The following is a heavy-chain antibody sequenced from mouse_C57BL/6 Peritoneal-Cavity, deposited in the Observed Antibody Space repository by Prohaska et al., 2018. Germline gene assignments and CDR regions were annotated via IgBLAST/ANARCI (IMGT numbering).Heavy chain of an antibody. D-gene: IGHD4-1*01. CDR3: ARYDWADY. V-gene: IGHV7-3*01. CDR2: IRNKANGYTT. CDR1: GFTFTDYY. J-gene: IGHJ2*01. Sequence: EVKLVESGGGLVQPGGSLSLSCAASGFTFTDYYMSWVRQPPGKALEWLGFIRNKANGYTTEYNASVKGRFTSSRDNSQSILYLQMNALRAEDSATYYCARYDWADYWGQGTTLTVSS.